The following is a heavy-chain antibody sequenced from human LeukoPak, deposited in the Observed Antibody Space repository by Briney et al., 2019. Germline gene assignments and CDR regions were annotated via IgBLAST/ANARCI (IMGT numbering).Heavy chain of an antibody. CDR2: SYYSGIT. Sequence: TSETLSLTCTVSGGSLTNYYWSWIRQPPGKGLEWIGHSYYSGITNYNPSLKSRVTISVDTSKNWFSLRLTSVTAADTAVYYCARGQKYTSGYRVTELGSRYSDYWGQGARVTVSP. J-gene: IGHJ4*02. CDR1: GGSLTNYY. D-gene: IGHD5-18*01. CDR3: ARGQKYTSGYRVTELGSRYSDY. V-gene: IGHV4-59*01.